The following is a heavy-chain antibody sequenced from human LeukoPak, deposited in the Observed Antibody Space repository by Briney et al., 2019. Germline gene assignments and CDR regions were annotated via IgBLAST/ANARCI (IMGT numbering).Heavy chain of an antibody. V-gene: IGHV3-21*06. CDR1: GFTFSTYS. Sequence: GGSLRLSCAASGFTFSTYSMNWVRQAPGKGLGWVSSISSSSSYIFYADSVKGRFTISRDNAKNSLYLQMNSLRAEDTAVYYCARHQLDAFDIWGQGTMVTVSS. CDR2: ISSSSSYI. D-gene: IGHD2-2*01. CDR3: ARHQLDAFDI. J-gene: IGHJ3*02.